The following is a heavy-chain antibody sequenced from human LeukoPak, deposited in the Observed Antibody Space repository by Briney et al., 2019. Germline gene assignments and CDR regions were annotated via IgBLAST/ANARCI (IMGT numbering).Heavy chain of an antibody. CDR3: AKHNKVSTVGAYDAFDI. V-gene: IGHV3-23*01. Sequence: GGSLRLSCAASGFTFSSYWMSWVRQAPGKGLEWVSAIMGSGGSTYYADSVKGRFTISRDNSKNTLYLQMNSLRAEDTAVYYCAKHNKVSTVGAYDAFDIWGQGTMVTVSS. D-gene: IGHD1-26*01. CDR2: IMGSGGST. CDR1: GFTFSSYW. J-gene: IGHJ3*02.